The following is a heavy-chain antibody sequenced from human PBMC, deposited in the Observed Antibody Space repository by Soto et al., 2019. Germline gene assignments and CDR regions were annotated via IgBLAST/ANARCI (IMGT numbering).Heavy chain of an antibody. CDR3: ARDHGNVDTAMVFDY. Sequence: PSETLSLTCTVSGGSISSYYWSWIRQPPGKGLEWIGYIYYSGSTNYNPSLKSRVTISVDTSKNQFSLKLSSVTAADTAVYYCARDHGNVDTAMVFDYWGQGTLVTVSS. J-gene: IGHJ4*02. V-gene: IGHV4-59*01. CDR1: GGSISSYY. CDR2: IYYSGST. D-gene: IGHD5-18*01.